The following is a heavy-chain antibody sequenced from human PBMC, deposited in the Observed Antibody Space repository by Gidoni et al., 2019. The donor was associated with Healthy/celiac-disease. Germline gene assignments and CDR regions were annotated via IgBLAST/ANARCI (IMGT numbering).Heavy chain of an antibody. CDR3: TTGPRGGWYFYYYYYGMDV. D-gene: IGHD6-19*01. J-gene: IGHJ6*02. Sequence: LEWVGRIKSKTDGGTTDYAAPVKGRFTISRDDSKNTLYLQMNSLKTEDTAVYYCTTGPRGGWYFYYYYYGMDVWGQGTTVTVSS. V-gene: IGHV3-15*01. CDR2: IKSKTDGGTT.